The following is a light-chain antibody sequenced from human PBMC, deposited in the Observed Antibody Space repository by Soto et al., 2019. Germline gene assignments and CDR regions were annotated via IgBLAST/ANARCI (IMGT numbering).Light chain of an antibody. V-gene: IGKV3-20*01. CDR1: QSVSSSY. CDR2: GAS. CDR3: QQYGSSPPFT. Sequence: EIVLTQSPGTLSLSPLERSTLSSRASQSVSSSYLAWYQQKPGQAPRLLIYGASSRATGVPDRFGGSGSGTDFTLTISRLEPEDFAVYYCQQYGSSPPFTFGQGTKVDIK. J-gene: IGKJ1*01.